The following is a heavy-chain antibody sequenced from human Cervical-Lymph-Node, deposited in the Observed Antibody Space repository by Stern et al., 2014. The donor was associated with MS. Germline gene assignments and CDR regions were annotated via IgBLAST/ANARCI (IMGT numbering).Heavy chain of an antibody. V-gene: IGHV3-33*01. Sequence: VQLVQSGGGVVQPGRSLRLSCAVSGFSFSRYFMHWVRQAPGKGLDWVALIGYEGSNPCYADSVTGRFTISRDNFKNTLYLQMNSLRAEDTAVYYCASAYSSSHYYFDYWGQGTLVTVSS. D-gene: IGHD6-13*01. J-gene: IGHJ4*02. CDR3: ASAYSSSHYYFDY. CDR2: IGYEGSNP. CDR1: GFSFSRYF.